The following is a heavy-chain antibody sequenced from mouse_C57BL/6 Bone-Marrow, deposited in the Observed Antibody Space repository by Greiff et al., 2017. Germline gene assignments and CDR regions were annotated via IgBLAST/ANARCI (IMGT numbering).Heavy chain of an antibody. CDR2: ISSGGSYT. CDR1: GFTFSSYG. V-gene: IGHV5-6*01. Sequence: EVMLVESGGDLVKPGGSLKLSCAASGFTFSSYGMSWVRQTPDKRLEWVATISSGGSYTYYPDSVKGRFTSSRDNAKNTLDLQMSSLKSEDTAMYYCARGGSWFAYWGQGTLVTVSA. D-gene: IGHD1-1*02. CDR3: ARGGSWFAY. J-gene: IGHJ3*01.